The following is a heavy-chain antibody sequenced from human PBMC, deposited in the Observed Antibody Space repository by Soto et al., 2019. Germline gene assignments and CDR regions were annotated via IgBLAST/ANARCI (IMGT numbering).Heavy chain of an antibody. V-gene: IGHV2-5*02. CDR3: ACRPCSGGSCYWFSFSGMDV. CDR2: TYWDDAK. CDR1: GFSPSTTGVG. D-gene: IGHD2-15*01. Sequence: QITLKESGPPLVKPTQPLTLTCTFSGFSPSTTGVGVAWIRQPPGKALEWLALTYWDDAKHYRPSLESKLTNTKDNCKNQVVLTMTNIDSVDTATYYCACRPCSGGSCYWFSFSGMDVWGQGTTVTVSS. J-gene: IGHJ6*02.